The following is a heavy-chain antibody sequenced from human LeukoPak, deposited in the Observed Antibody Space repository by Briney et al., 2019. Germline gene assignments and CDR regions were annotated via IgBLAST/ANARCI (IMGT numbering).Heavy chain of an antibody. J-gene: IGHJ4*02. V-gene: IGHV1-8*01. Sequence: GASVKVSSKASGYTFTSYDINWVRQATGQGLEWMGWMNPNSGNTGYAQKFQGRVTMTRNTSISTAYMELSSLRSEDTAVYYCAGGRIAAAGTRGTDYWGQGTLVTVSS. D-gene: IGHD6-13*01. CDR2: MNPNSGNT. CDR1: GYTFTSYD. CDR3: AGGRIAAAGTRGTDY.